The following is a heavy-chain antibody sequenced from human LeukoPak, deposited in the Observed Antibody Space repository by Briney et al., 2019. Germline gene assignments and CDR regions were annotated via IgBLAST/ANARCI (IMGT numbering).Heavy chain of an antibody. J-gene: IGHJ4*02. CDR2: ISSSGSTI. CDR1: GFTFSDYY. D-gene: IGHD1-26*01. Sequence: PGGSLRLSCAASGFTFSDYYMSWIRQAPGKGLEWVSFISSSGSTIYYADSVKGRFTISRDNAKNSLYLQMNSLRAEDTAMYYCARRRDSGSLQHSDYWGQGTLVTVSS. V-gene: IGHV3-11*04. CDR3: ARRRDSGSLQHSDY.